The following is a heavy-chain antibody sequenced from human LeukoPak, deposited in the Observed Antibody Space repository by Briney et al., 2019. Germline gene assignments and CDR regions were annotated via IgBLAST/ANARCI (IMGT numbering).Heavy chain of an antibody. V-gene: IGHV5-51*01. D-gene: IGHD3-3*01. J-gene: IGHJ3*02. CDR1: GYSFTSYW. CDR2: IYPGDSDT. CDR3: ARRPYYDFWSGYSPSDAFDI. Sequence: GESLKISCKGSGYSFTSYWIGWVRQMPGKGLEWMGIIYPGDSDTRYGPSFQGQVTISADKSISTAYLQWSSLKASDTAMYYCARRPYYDFWSGYSPSDAFDIWGQGTMVTVSS.